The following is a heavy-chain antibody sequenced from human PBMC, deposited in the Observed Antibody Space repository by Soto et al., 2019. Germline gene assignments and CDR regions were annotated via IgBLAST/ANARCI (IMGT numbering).Heavy chain of an antibody. Sequence: GGSVKVSCKASGYTFSSYGISWVRQAPGQGLEWMGWISAYNGNTNYAQKLQGRVTMTTDTSTSTAYMELRSLRSDDTAVYYCARVSPTMTTVSYWGQGTLVTVS. CDR2: ISAYNGNT. D-gene: IGHD4-17*01. J-gene: IGHJ4*02. CDR1: GYTFSSYG. V-gene: IGHV1-18*01. CDR3: ARVSPTMTTVSY.